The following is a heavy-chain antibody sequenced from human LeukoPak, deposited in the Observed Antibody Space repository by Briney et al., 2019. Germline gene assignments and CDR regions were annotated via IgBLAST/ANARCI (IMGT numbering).Heavy chain of an antibody. V-gene: IGHV4-59*01. CDR2: TYYSGST. J-gene: IGHJ4*02. CDR1: GGSISSYY. Sequence: SETLSLTCTVSGGSISSYYWTWIRQSPGKGLEWIGYTYYSGSTNYNPSLKSRVTISVDTSKNQFSLNLNSVTAADTAVYYCARGTVTLAYWGQGTLVSVSS. CDR3: ARGTVTLAY. D-gene: IGHD4-11*01.